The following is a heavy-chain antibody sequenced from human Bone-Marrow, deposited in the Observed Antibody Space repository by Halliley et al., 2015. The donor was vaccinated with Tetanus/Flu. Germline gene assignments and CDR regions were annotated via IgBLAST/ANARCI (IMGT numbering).Heavy chain of an antibody. V-gene: IGHV3-7*01. J-gene: IGHJ4*02. D-gene: IGHD4-17*01. CDR2: IKQDGSEK. CDR1: GFTFSSYW. Sequence: SLRLSCAASGFTFSSYWMTWVRQATGKGLEWVANIKQDGSEKYYVDSVKGRFTVSRDNAKTLLYLQMDSLRAEDTAVYYCARTNEPYAPDFWGQGTLVTASS. CDR3: ARTNEPYAPDF.